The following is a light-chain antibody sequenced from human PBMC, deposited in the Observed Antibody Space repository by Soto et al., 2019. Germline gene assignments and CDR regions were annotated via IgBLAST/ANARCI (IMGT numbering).Light chain of an antibody. CDR3: SSYEGSNTDVV. V-gene: IGLV2-8*01. CDR2: EVT. Sequence: QSALTQPPSASGSPGQSVTISCTGTSSDVGGYVSWYQQHPGKAPKLMIYEVTKRPSGVPDRFSGSKSGNTASLTVSGLQAEDEADYYCSSYEGSNTDVVFGGGTKLTVL. CDR1: SSDVGGY. J-gene: IGLJ2*01.